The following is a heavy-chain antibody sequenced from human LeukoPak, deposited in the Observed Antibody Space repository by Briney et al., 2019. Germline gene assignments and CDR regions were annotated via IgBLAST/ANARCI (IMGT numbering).Heavy chain of an antibody. CDR1: GYTFTSYY. V-gene: IGHV1-46*01. Sequence: ASVKVSCKASGYTFTSYYMHWVRQAPGQELEWMGIINPSGGSTSYAQKFQGRVTMTRDMSTSTVYMELSSLRSEDTAVYYCARDGQRGYSYGNWFDPWGQGTLVTVSS. J-gene: IGHJ5*02. D-gene: IGHD5-18*01. CDR2: INPSGGST. CDR3: ARDGQRGYSYGNWFDP.